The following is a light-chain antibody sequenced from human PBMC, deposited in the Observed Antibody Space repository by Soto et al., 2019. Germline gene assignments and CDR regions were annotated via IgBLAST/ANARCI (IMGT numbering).Light chain of an antibody. CDR3: QVWNSSSDPWV. CDR2: DDD. CDR1: NIGNKS. J-gene: IGLJ3*02. Sequence: SYELTQPPSVSVAPGQTAMITCGGNNIGNKSVHWYHQRPGQAPVLVVYDDDDRPSGIPERFSGSNSGNTATLTISRVEAGDEADYYCQVWNSSSDPWVFGGRTKVTVL. V-gene: IGLV3-21*02.